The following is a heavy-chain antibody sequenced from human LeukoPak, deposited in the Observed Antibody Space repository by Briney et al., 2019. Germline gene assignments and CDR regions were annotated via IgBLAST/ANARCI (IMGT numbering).Heavy chain of an antibody. CDR1: GFTFDDYG. CDR2: INWNGGST. J-gene: IGHJ4*02. D-gene: IGHD3-3*01. Sequence: GGSLRLSCAASGFTFDDYGMSWVRQAPGKGLEWVSGINWNGGSTGYADSVKGRFTISRDNAKNSLYLQVNSLRAEDTAVYYCAKGLRFLDLDYWGQGTLVTVSS. CDR3: AKGLRFLDLDY. V-gene: IGHV3-20*04.